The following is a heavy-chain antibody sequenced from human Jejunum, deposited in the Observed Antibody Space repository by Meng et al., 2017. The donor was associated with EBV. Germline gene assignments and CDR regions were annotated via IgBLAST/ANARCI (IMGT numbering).Heavy chain of an antibody. CDR2: IYSGGST. J-gene: IGHJ2*01. CDR3: ASLRNRGFDL. Sequence: EGSLVGAGGAFIQPGGSLRLSCAASGFTVSSNDMTWARQAPGKGLEWVLVIYSGGSTYYADSVKGRFTISRDNSKNTLYLQMNNLRAEDTAVYYCASLRNRGFDLWGRGTLVTVSS. V-gene: IGHV3-53*01. D-gene: IGHD1-14*01. CDR1: GFTVSSND.